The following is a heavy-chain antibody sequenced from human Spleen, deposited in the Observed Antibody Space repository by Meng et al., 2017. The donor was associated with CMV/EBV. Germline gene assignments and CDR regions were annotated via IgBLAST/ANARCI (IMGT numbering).Heavy chain of an antibody. D-gene: IGHD2-21*01. CDR1: GYTFTTYG. Sequence: ASVKVSCKASGYTFTTYGISWVRQAPGQGLEWMGWISGYNGKTNYVQKFQGRVTMSTDTSTRTAYMELRSLRSDDTAVYYCATIAYCGGDCYQVHPLYDHWGQGTLVTVSS. V-gene: IGHV1-18*01. CDR2: ISGYNGKT. J-gene: IGHJ5*02. CDR3: ATIAYCGGDCYQVHPLYDH.